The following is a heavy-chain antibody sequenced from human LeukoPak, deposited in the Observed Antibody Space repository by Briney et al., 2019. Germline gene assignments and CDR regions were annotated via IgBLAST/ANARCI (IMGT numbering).Heavy chain of an antibody. V-gene: IGHV3-49*04. CDR3: SRNGLVDFDY. Sequence: GGSLRLSCTTSGFAFDDFAMSWVRQPAGKGLDWVGFIRRRAYGGAAEYAASVKGRFIISRDDSKGIAYLQMNSLKTEDTAVYYCSRNGLVDFDYWGQGSRVIVSP. CDR1: GFAFDDFA. J-gene: IGHJ4*02. CDR2: IRRRAYGGAA.